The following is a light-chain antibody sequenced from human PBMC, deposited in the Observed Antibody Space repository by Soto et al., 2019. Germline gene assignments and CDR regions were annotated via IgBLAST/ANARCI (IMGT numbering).Light chain of an antibody. J-gene: IGKJ2*01. Sequence: EIVMTQSPATLSVSPGERATLSCRASQSVSSNLAWYQQKPGQAPRLLIYGASSRATGIPDRFSGSGSGTDFTLTISRLEPEDFAVYFCQQYDSSLYTFGQGTKLEIK. CDR2: GAS. CDR1: QSVSSN. V-gene: IGKV3-20*01. CDR3: QQYDSSLYT.